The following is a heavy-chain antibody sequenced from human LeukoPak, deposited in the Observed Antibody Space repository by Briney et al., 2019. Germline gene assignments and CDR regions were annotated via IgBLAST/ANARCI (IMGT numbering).Heavy chain of an antibody. CDR3: ARDPAKLTTVTGYFDL. CDR1: GGSFSAYY. V-gene: IGHV4-34*01. CDR2: INHSGST. Sequence: PSETLSLTCAVYGGSFSAYYWSWIRQPPGKGLEWIGEINHSGSTNYNPSLESRVTISVDTSKNQFSLKLSSVTAADTAVYYCARDPAKLTTVTGYFDLWGRGTLVTVSS. J-gene: IGHJ2*01. D-gene: IGHD4-17*01.